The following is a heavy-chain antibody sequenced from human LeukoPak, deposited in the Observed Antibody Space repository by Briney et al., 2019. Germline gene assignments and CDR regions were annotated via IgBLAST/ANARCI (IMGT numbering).Heavy chain of an antibody. D-gene: IGHD1-26*01. V-gene: IGHV1-8*01. CDR2: MNPNSGNT. CDR1: GYTFTSYD. J-gene: IGHJ6*03. Sequence: ASVKVSCKASGYTFTSYDINWVRQATGQGLEWMGWMNPNSGNTGYAQKFQGRVTMTRNTSISTAYLELSSLRSDDTAVYYCARGRGSYYVDYYYMDVWGKGTTVTISS. CDR3: ARGRGSYYVDYYYMDV.